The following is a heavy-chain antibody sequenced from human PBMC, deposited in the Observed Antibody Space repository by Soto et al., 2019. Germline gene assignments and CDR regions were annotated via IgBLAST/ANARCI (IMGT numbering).Heavy chain of an antibody. CDR1: GFTFSSYS. Sequence: GGSLRLSCAASGFTFSSYSMNWVRQAPGKGLEWVSSISSSSSYIYYADSVKGRFTISRDNAKNSLYLQMNSLRAEDTAVYYCAIFDYDILTGPPPFDYWGQGTLVTVS. CDR2: ISSSSSYI. D-gene: IGHD3-9*01. J-gene: IGHJ4*02. V-gene: IGHV3-21*04. CDR3: AIFDYDILTGPPPFDY.